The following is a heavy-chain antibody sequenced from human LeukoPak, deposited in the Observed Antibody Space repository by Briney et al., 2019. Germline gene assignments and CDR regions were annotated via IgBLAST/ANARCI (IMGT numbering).Heavy chain of an antibody. CDR3: AQSPRYCSSTTCLRWFDP. Sequence: SGPTLVNPTQTLTLTCTFSGFSLSTTGVGVAWIRQPPGKALDWLALIYSNDDKRYSPSLKSRLTITKDTSKNQVVLTMTNMDPVDTATYYCAQSPRYCSSTTCLRWFDPSGQGTLVTVSS. D-gene: IGHD2-2*01. J-gene: IGHJ5*02. CDR2: IYSNDDK. V-gene: IGHV2-5*01. CDR1: GFSLSTTGVG.